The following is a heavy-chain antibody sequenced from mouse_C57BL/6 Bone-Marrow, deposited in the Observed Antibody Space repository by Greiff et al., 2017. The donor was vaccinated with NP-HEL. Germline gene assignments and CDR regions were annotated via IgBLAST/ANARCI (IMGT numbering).Heavy chain of an antibody. CDR3: ARQGIYPYWYFDV. CDR1: GFTFSDYY. V-gene: IGHV5-12*01. J-gene: IGHJ1*03. D-gene: IGHD2-3*01. Sequence: EVKLMESGGGLVQPGGSLKLSCAASGFTFSDYYMYWVRQTPEKRLEWVAYISNGGGSTYYPDTVKGRFTISRDNAKNTLYLQMSRLKSEDTAMYYCARQGIYPYWYFDVWGTGTTVTVSS. CDR2: ISNGGGST.